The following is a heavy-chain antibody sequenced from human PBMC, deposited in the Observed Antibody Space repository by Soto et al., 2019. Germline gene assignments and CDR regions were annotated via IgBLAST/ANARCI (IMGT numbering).Heavy chain of an antibody. Sequence: EVQLLESGGGLVQPGGSLSLSCAASAFTFNNYAMSWVRQAPGNWLEWVSGIGGSGRTTYYADSVKGRFTISRDNSNNPLCLQMNSLRAEDTAVYYCAKSRYSDSSGDFYDYWGQGTLVTVSS. CDR2: IGGSGRTT. V-gene: IGHV3-23*01. D-gene: IGHD3-22*01. J-gene: IGHJ4*02. CDR3: AKSRYSDSSGDFYDY. CDR1: AFTFNNYA.